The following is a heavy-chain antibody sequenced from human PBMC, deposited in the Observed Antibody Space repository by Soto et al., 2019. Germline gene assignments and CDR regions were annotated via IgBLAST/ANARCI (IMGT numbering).Heavy chain of an antibody. D-gene: IGHD1-26*01. Sequence: SETLSLTCTVSGGSISTHYWSWIRQPPGKGLEWIGYIYYSGSTNYNPSLKSRVTISVDTSKNQFSLKLSSVTAADTAVYYCARRYGGNFDYWGQGTLVTVSS. CDR1: GGSISTHY. V-gene: IGHV4-59*11. J-gene: IGHJ4*02. CDR2: IYYSGST. CDR3: ARRYGGNFDY.